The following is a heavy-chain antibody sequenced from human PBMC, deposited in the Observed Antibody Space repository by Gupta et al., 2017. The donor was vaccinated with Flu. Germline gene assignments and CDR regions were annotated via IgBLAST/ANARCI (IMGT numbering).Heavy chain of an antibody. J-gene: IGHJ5*02. CDR1: GWSLGGDY. CDR3: VRQPSRRWFDP. Sequence: QVQLQQWGAGLLKPSETLSLTCAVSGWSLGGDYWSWVRQSPGRGLEWIGEISHSGFTNYSPSLKSRVTMAVDSSNNQISLKLNSVTAADTAVYYCVRQPSRRWFDPWGQGTLVTVSS. CDR2: ISHSGFT. V-gene: IGHV4-34*02.